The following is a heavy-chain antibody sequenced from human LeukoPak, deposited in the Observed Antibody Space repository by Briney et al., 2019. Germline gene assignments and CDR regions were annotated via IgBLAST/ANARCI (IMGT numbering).Heavy chain of an antibody. V-gene: IGHV4-59*08. CDR1: GGSISSYY. D-gene: IGHD6-19*01. J-gene: IGHJ4*02. CDR3: ARHSSGWYYFDY. CDR2: IYYSGST. Sequence: SETLSLTCTVSGGSISSYYWSWIRQPPGKELEWIGYIYYSGSTNYNPSLKSRVTISVDTSKNQFSLKLSSVTAADTAVYYCARHSSGWYYFDYWGQGTLVTVSS.